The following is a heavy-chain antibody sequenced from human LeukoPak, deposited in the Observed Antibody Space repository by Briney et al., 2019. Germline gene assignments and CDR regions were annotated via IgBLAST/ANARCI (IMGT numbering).Heavy chain of an antibody. CDR2: IYSGGST. J-gene: IGHJ4*02. Sequence: GGSLRLSCAASGFTVSSNYMSWVRQAPGKGLEWVSVIYSGGSTCYADSVKGRFTISRDNSKNTLYLQMNSLRAEDTAVYYCAREAAVAGIFDYWGQGTLVTVSS. CDR3: AREAAVAGIFDY. CDR1: GFTVSSNY. D-gene: IGHD6-19*01. V-gene: IGHV3-66*01.